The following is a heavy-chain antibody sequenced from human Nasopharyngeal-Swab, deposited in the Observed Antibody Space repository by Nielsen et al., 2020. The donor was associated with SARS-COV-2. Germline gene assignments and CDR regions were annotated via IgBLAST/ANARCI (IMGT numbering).Heavy chain of an antibody. V-gene: IGHV3-20*01. CDR3: ARDGSGEDHYYYYYGMDV. D-gene: IGHD3-10*01. Sequence: WIRQPPGKRLEWVSGINWNGGSTGYADSVKGRFTISRDNAKNSLYLQMNSLRAEDTALYHCARDGSGEDHYYYYYGMDVWGQGTSVTVSS. J-gene: IGHJ6*02. CDR2: INWNGGST.